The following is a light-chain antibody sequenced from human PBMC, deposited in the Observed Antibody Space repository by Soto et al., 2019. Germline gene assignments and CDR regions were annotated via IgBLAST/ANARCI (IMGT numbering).Light chain of an antibody. CDR2: DDD. Sequence: QSVLTQPPSVSAAPGQKVTISCSGSSSNIGGNSVSWYQQLPGTAPKLLIYDDDKRPSGIPDRFSGSKSGTSATLGITGFQTGDEADYYCGSWDSSMSAYVFGTGTKV. CDR1: SSNIGGNS. J-gene: IGLJ1*01. CDR3: GSWDSSMSAYV. V-gene: IGLV1-51*01.